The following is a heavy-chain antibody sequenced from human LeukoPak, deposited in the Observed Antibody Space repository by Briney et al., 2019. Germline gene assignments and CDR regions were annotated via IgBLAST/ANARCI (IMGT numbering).Heavy chain of an antibody. D-gene: IGHD3-22*01. CDR3: ARDLSSRYLFDY. CDR2: ISSNSISI. V-gene: IGHV3-21*01. J-gene: IGHJ4*02. CDR1: GFTFSSYA. Sequence: GGSLRLSCAASGFTFSSYAMSWVRQAPGKGLEWVSSISSNSISIYYADSVKGRFTISRDNAKNSLFLQMNNLRADDTAVYYCARDLSSRYLFDYWGQGTLVTLSS.